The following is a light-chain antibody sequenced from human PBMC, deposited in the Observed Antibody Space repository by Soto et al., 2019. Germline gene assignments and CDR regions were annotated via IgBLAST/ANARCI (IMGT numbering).Light chain of an antibody. Sequence: QSVLTQPPSVSEAPRQRVTISCSGSSSNIGNNAVNWYQQLPGKAPKLLIYYDNLLPSGVSDRFSGSKSGTSASLAISGLQSEDEADYYCAAWDDSVNGPVFGGGTKLTVL. J-gene: IGLJ3*02. CDR1: SSNIGNNA. V-gene: IGLV1-36*01. CDR2: YDN. CDR3: AAWDDSVNGPV.